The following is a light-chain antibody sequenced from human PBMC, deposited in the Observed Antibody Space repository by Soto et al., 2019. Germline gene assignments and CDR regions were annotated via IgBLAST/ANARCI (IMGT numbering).Light chain of an antibody. CDR3: QQYGISHPIT. CDR2: GTS. CDR1: QTLSRNHLGWY. J-gene: IGKJ5*01. V-gene: IGKV3-20*01. Sequence: EIVLTQSPGTLSLSPGERATLSCRASQTLSRNHLGWYLAWYQQTPGQIPRLLIYGTSFRATGIPDRFSGVGSVTDFTLTISRLEPEDFAVYYCQQYGISHPITFGQETRLEMK.